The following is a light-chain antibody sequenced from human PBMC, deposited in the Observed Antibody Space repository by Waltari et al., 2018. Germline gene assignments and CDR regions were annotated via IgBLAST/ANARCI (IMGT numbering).Light chain of an antibody. CDR1: QRITWW. Sequence: DIHMTQSPSTLSAPVGHRVTITCRASQRITWWLAWYQQKPGKAPKLLISKASTLETGVPSRFSGTGSGTEFTLTINSLQPGDSATYFCQQYNLYPLTFGGGTTVGIK. CDR3: QQYNLYPLT. V-gene: IGKV1-5*03. CDR2: KAS. J-gene: IGKJ4*01.